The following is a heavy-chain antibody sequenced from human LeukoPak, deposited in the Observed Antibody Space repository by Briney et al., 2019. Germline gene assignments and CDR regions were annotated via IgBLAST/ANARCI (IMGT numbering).Heavy chain of an antibody. J-gene: IGHJ1*01. CDR2: INHSGST. Sequence: PSETLSLTCAVYGGSFSGYYWSWIRQPPGKGLEWIGEINHSGSTNYNPSLKSRVTISVDTSKNQFSLKLSSVTAADTAVYYCARHSSGWYARYFQYWGQGTLVTVSS. V-gene: IGHV4-34*01. D-gene: IGHD6-19*01. CDR3: ARHSSGWYARYFQY. CDR1: GGSFSGYY.